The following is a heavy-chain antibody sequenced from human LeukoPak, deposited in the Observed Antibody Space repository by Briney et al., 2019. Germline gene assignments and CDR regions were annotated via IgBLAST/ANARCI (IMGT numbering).Heavy chain of an antibody. CDR3: ARHKDGSSAYYPFDY. D-gene: IGHD3-22*01. Sequence: PSETLSLTCAVSGYSISSGYYWGWIRPPPGKGLEWIGSIYHSGNTYYNPSLKSRVTVSVDTSKNQFSLKLSSVTAADTAVYYCARHKDGSSAYYPFDYWGQGTLVTVSS. CDR2: IYHSGNT. CDR1: GYSISSGYY. V-gene: IGHV4-38-2*01. J-gene: IGHJ4*02.